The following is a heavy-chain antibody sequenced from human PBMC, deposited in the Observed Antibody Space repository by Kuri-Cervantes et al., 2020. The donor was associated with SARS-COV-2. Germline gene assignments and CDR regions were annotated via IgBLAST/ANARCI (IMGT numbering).Heavy chain of an antibody. J-gene: IGHJ4*02. Sequence: GSLRLSCAVYGGSFSGYYWSWIRQPPGKGLEWIGSIYYSGSTYYNPSLKSRVTISVDTSKNQFSLKLSSVTAADTAVYYCARMGSGSKLFDYWGQGTLVTVSS. CDR2: IYYSGST. D-gene: IGHD3-10*01. CDR3: ARMGSGSKLFDY. CDR1: GGSFSGYY. V-gene: IGHV4-34*01.